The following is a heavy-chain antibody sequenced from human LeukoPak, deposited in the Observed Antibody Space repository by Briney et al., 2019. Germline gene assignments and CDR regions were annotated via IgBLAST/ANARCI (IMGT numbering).Heavy chain of an antibody. D-gene: IGHD1-1*01. Sequence: SETLSLTCAVYGGSFIGYYWSWIRQPPGKGLEWIGEINHSGSANYNPSLKSRVTISVDTSKNQFSLKLSSVTPEDTAVYYCARDWESSYNWNDGYYYYGMDVWGQGTTVTVSS. J-gene: IGHJ6*02. V-gene: IGHV4-34*01. CDR1: GGSFIGYY. CDR2: INHSGSA. CDR3: ARDWESSYNWNDGYYYYGMDV.